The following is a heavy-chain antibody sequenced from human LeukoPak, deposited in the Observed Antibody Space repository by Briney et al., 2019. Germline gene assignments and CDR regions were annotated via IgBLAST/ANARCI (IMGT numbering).Heavy chain of an antibody. J-gene: IGHJ5*01. V-gene: IGHV3-74*01. CDR1: GFTFTKNW. CDR2: IKDDGTTT. Sequence: GGSLRLSCAASGFTFTKNWMHWVRQAPGKGLVWVSLIKDDGTTTAYADSVKGRFTISRDNAKNTVYLQMNSLRAEDTAIYYCARDRFHAVESWGQGTLVIVSS. CDR3: ARDRFHAVES. D-gene: IGHD3-16*01.